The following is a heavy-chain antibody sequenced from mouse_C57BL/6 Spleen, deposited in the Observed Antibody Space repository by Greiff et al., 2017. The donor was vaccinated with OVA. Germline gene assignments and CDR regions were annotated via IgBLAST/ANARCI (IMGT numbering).Heavy chain of an antibody. J-gene: IGHJ4*01. CDR2: IDPSDSET. V-gene: IGHV1-52*01. Sequence: VQLQQPGAELVRPGSSVKLSCKASGYTFTSYWMHWVKQRPIQGLEWIGNIDPSDSETHYNQKFKDKATLTVDKSSSTAYMQLSSLTSEDSAVYYCARPGSPYYAMDYWGQGTSVTVSS. CDR3: ARPGSPYYAMDY. CDR1: GYTFTSYW.